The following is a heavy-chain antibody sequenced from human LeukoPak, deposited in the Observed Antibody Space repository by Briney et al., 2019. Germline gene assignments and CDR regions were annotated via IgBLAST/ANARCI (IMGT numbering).Heavy chain of an antibody. D-gene: IGHD2-2*01. CDR1: GAAVSSHY. V-gene: IGHV4-59*02. Sequence: SETLCLSCTVFGAAVSSHYWNWVRQPPGKGLEWVGDTHYSRNTKYNPSLQIPIIISLSTSKNHVNLKLSSVTAADTAVYYCARMVAYCSSASCSDYWGQGTLVTVSS. CDR3: ARMVAYCSSASCSDY. J-gene: IGHJ4*02. CDR2: THYSRNT.